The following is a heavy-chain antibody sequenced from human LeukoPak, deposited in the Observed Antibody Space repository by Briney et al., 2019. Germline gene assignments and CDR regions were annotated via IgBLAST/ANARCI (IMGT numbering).Heavy chain of an antibody. CDR2: INPNSGGI. D-gene: IGHD6-19*01. V-gene: IGHV1-2*02. CDR1: GYTFTGYY. J-gene: IGHJ4*02. CDR3: ATSSGWYRLYYFDY. Sequence: ASVKVSCKASGYTFTGYYMHWERQAPGQGLEWMGWINPNSGGINYAQKFQGRVTMTRDTSISTAYMELSRLRSDDTAVYYCATSSGWYRLYYFDYWGQGTLVTVSS.